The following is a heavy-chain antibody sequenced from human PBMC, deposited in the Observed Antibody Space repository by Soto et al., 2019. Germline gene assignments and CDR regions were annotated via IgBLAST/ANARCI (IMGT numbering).Heavy chain of an antibody. CDR3: ARDVPSSYCSGGSCYGMGDY. J-gene: IGHJ4*02. Sequence: QVQLVQSGAEVKKPGASVKVSCKASGYTFTSYGISWVRQAPGQGLEWMGWISAYNGNTNYAQKLQGRVTMTTDTSTSTAYMELRSLRSDDTAVYYCARDVPSSYCSGGSCYGMGDYWGQGTLVTVSS. CDR2: ISAYNGNT. V-gene: IGHV1-18*01. D-gene: IGHD2-15*01. CDR1: GYTFTSYG.